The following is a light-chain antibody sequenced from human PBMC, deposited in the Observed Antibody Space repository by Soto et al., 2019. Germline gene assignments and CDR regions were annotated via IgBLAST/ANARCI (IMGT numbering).Light chain of an antibody. CDR2: EGG. J-gene: IGLJ3*02. V-gene: IGLV2-14*02. CDR3: SSYTSSDTLV. CDR1: SSDVGNYNL. Sequence: QSALTQPASVSGSPGQSITISCTGTSSDVGNYNLVSWYQQYPGKAPKLMIYEGGKRPSGVSNRFSGSKSGNTASLTISGVQTEDEATYFCSSYTSSDTLVFGGGTKLTVL.